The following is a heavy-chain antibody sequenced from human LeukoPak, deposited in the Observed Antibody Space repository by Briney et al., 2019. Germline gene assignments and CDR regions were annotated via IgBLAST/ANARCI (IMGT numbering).Heavy chain of an antibody. J-gene: IGHJ4*02. CDR1: GYTVTSYA. Sequence: ASVMVSCKASGYTVTSYAMHWVRQAPGQRLEWMGWINAGNGNTKYSQKFQGRVTITRDTSANTTYMELSSLRSEDTAAYYCARGAVAGAGYFDYWGQGTLVTVSS. D-gene: IGHD6-19*01. CDR3: ARGAVAGAGYFDY. V-gene: IGHV1-3*01. CDR2: INAGNGNT.